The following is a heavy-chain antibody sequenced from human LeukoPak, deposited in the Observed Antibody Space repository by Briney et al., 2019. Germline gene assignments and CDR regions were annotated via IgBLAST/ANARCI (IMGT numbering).Heavy chain of an antibody. V-gene: IGHV1-2*02. CDR3: ARDGEYGTGSYYRGCFDY. J-gene: IGHJ4*02. D-gene: IGHD3-10*01. Sequence: ASVKLSFKASGYSFTAFYIHWVRQAPGQGLEWMGWIHPRSGDTNYAYTFRGRVTMTRDTSISTAYLDLGSLGSDDTAVYYCARDGEYGTGSYYRGCFDYWGQGILVTVSS. CDR1: GYSFTAFY. CDR2: IHPRSGDT.